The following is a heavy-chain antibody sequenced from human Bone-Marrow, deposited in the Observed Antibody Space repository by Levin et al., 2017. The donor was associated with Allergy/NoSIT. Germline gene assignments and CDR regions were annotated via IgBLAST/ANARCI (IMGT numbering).Heavy chain of an antibody. CDR2: IWHDGSDK. CDR1: GFTFSSYG. V-gene: IGHV3-33*01. D-gene: IGHD5-24*01. Sequence: LSLTCAASGFTFSSYGMHWVRQAPGKGLEWVAVIWHDGSDKYYADSVKGRFTISRDNSKNTLYLQMNSLRAEDTAVYYCARAPDGYFQHWGQGTLVTVSS. CDR3: ARAPDGYFQH. J-gene: IGHJ1*01.